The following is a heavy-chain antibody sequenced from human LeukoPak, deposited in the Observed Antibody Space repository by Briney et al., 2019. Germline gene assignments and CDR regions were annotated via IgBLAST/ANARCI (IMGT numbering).Heavy chain of an antibody. J-gene: IGHJ4*02. D-gene: IGHD3-10*01. CDR1: GFTFSSYS. V-gene: IGHV3-21*01. CDR2: ISSSSSYI. Sequence: GGSLRLSCAASGFTFSSYSMNWVRQAPGKGLEWVSFISSSSSYIYYADSVKGRFTISRDNAKNSLYLQMNSLRAEDTAVYYWARGEYGSGSNHIDYGGQETLVTVSP. CDR3: ARGEYGSGSNHIDY.